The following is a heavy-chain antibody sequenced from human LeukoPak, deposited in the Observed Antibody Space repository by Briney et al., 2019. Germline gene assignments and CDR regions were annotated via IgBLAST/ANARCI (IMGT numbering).Heavy chain of an antibody. D-gene: IGHD3-22*01. CDR1: GFTFSSYS. J-gene: IGHJ5*02. CDR2: ISYDGSNK. CDR3: AKEREVAWEVITTTNCFDP. Sequence: PGGSLRLSCAASGFTFSSYSMHWVRQAPGKGLEWVAVISYDGSNKYYADSVKGRFTISRDNSKNTLYLQMNSLRAEDTAVYYCAKEREVAWEVITTTNCFDPWGQGTLFTVSS. V-gene: IGHV3-30*18.